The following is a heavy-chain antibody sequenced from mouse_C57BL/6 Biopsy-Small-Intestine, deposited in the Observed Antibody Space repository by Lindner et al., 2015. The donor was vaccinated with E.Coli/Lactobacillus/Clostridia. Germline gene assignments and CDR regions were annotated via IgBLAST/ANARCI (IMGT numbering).Heavy chain of an antibody. CDR3: ARPFYYAMDY. CDR2: ISSGTSTI. CDR1: GFTFSDYG. Sequence: VQLQESGGGLVKPGGSLKLSCAASGFTFSDYGVHWVRQVPEKGLEWIAYISSGTSTIYYADAVRGRFTISRDNAKNALFLQMTSLRSEDTAMYFCARPFYYAMDYWGQGTSVTVSS. J-gene: IGHJ4*01. V-gene: IGHV5-17*01.